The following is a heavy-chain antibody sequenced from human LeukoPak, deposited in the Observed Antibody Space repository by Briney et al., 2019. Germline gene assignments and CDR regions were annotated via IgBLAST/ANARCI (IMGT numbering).Heavy chain of an antibody. CDR2: IYWNDDK. V-gene: IGHV2-5*01. CDR1: GFSLSTSGVG. CDR3: AHSTTMVRGVIMPTHFDY. Sequence: SGPTLVNPTQTLTLTCTFSGFSLSTSGVGVGWIRQPPGKALEWLALIYWNDDKRYSPSLKSRLTITKDTSKNQVVLTMTNMDPVDTATYYCAHSTTMVRGVIMPTHFDYWGQGTLVTVSS. J-gene: IGHJ4*02. D-gene: IGHD3-10*01.